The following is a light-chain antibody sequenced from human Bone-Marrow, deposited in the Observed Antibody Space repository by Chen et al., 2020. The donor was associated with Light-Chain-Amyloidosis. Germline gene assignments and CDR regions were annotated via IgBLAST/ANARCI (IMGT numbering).Light chain of an antibody. V-gene: IGLV3-25*03. CDR2: RDT. CDR3: QSADSSGTYEVI. J-gene: IGLJ2*01. Sequence: YELTQPPSVSVSPGQTARITCSGDDLPTKYAYWYQQKPGQAPVLVIHRDTERPSGIAERFSGSSSGTTATLTISGVQAEDEAAYHCQSADSSGTYEVIFGGGTKLTVL. CDR1: DLPTKY.